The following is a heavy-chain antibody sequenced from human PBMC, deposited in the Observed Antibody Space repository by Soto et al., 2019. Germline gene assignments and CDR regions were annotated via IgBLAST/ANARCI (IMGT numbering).Heavy chain of an antibody. CDR3: AKLGPYGSESYSFRYNWIDP. D-gene: IGHD3-10*01. J-gene: IGHJ5*02. V-gene: IGHV1-18*01. CDR1: GYTFSSYA. CDR2: ISAYSGNT. Sequence: ASVKGSCKASGYTFSSYAITWVRQAPGQGLEWMAWISAYSGNTNYAQKFQGRVTMTTDTSTSTAYMELRSLSSDDTAVYHCAKLGPYGSESYSFRYNWIDPWGQGTLVTVSS.